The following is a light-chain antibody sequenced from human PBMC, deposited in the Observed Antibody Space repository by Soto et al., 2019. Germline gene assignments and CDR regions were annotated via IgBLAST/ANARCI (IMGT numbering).Light chain of an antibody. CDR1: SSDIGGYDY. CDR2: GVT. CDR3: TSYTSSSTRV. Sequence: QSALTQPASVSGSPGQSITISCTGTSSDIGGYDYVSWYQHHPGKAPKFIIYGVTNRPSGVSHRFSGSKSANTASLTISGLQAEDEADYYCTSYTSSSTRVFGTGTKVTVL. V-gene: IGLV2-14*01. J-gene: IGLJ1*01.